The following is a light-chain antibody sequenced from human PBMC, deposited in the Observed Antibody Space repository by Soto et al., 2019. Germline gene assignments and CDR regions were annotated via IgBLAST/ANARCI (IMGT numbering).Light chain of an antibody. Sequence: DIQMTQSPSSLSASVGDRVTITCRASQSISSYLNWYQQKPGKAPKLLIYAASSLQSGVPSRFSGGGSGTAFTLTISSLQPEDFATYYCQHSYSTPPWTFGQGTKLEIK. CDR3: QHSYSTPPWT. CDR1: QSISSY. CDR2: AAS. V-gene: IGKV1-39*01. J-gene: IGKJ2*02.